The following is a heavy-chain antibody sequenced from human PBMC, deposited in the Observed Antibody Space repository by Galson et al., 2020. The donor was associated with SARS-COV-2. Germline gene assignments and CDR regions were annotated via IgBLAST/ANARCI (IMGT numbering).Heavy chain of an antibody. CDR2: FDPEDGET. J-gene: IGHJ6*02. Sequence: ASVKVSCKASGYTLTELSMHWVRQAPGKGLEWMGGFDPEDGETIYAQKFQGRVTMTEDTSTDTAYMELSSLRSEDTAVYYCATAPTVTTYSYIYPRKIYYYYGMDVWGQGTTVTVSS. CDR1: GYTLTELS. CDR3: ATAPTVTTYSYIYPRKIYYYYGMDV. V-gene: IGHV1-24*01. D-gene: IGHD4-17*01.